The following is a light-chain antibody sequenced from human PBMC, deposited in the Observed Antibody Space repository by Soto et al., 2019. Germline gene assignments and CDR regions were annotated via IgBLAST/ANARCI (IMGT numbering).Light chain of an antibody. CDR3: QAWDRSTV. J-gene: IGLJ2*01. CDR2: QDN. V-gene: IGLV3-1*01. Sequence: SYELTQPPSVSVSPGQTATITCSGDKLGDKYASWYQQKPGQSPVLIIYQDNKRPSGIPERFSGSNSGNTATLTISGTQAVDEADYYCQAWDRSTVFGGGTKLTVL. CDR1: KLGDKY.